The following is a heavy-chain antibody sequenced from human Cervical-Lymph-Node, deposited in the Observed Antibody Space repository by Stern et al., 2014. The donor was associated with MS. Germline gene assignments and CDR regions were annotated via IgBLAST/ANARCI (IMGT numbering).Heavy chain of an antibody. D-gene: IGHD4-11*01. CDR3: ARDGVPDYRNVPNANGMDV. CDR2: INPESGST. V-gene: IGHV1-46*03. CDR1: GYTFSRHY. Sequence: QVQLVQSGPEVKKPGASVTISCKASGYTFSRHYLQWLRQAPGQVLEWMGIINPESGSTKYAQKFLGRASVTRDTSTNTVYMELSGLRSEDTAVYFCARDGVPDYRNVPNANGMDVWGQGTTVTVSS. J-gene: IGHJ6*02.